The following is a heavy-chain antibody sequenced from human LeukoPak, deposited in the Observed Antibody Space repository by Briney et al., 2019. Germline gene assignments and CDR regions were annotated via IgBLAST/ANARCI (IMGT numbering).Heavy chain of an antibody. D-gene: IGHD6-6*01. Sequence: SETLSLTCAVYGGSFSGYYWSWIRQPPGKGLEWIGEIIHRGSTNYNPSLTSRLTISVDTSKNQFSLKLSSVTAADTAVYYCARGDTVAARPGRFDYWGQGTLVTVSS. J-gene: IGHJ4*02. V-gene: IGHV4-34*01. CDR2: IIHRGST. CDR3: ARGDTVAARPGRFDY. CDR1: GGSFSGYY.